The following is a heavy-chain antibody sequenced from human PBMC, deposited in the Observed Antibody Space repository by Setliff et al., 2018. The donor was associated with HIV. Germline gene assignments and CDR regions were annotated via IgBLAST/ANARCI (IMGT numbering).Heavy chain of an antibody. J-gene: IGHJ5*02. CDR1: GYTFSNYG. CDR2: ISTYNGNT. V-gene: IGHV1-18*01. CDR3: ARGFHGNSGYPPHWFDP. Sequence: GGSVKVSCKASGYTFSNYGITWVRQAPGQGLEWMGWISTYNGNTNYEQKLQGRVTMTTDTSTSTAYMELRSLRSDDTAVYYCARGFHGNSGYPPHWFDPWGQGTLVTVSS. D-gene: IGHD5-12*01.